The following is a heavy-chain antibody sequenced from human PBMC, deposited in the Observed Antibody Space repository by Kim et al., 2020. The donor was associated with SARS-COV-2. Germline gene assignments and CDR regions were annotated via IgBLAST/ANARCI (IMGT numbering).Heavy chain of an antibody. CDR1: GGSISSSSYY. D-gene: IGHD3-9*01. CDR3: ARGYYDILTGYFWFDP. CDR2: IYYSGST. V-gene: IGHV4-39*07. Sequence: SETLSLTCTVSGGSISSSSYYWGWIRQPPGKGLEWIGSIYYSGSTYYNPSLKSRVTISVDTSKNQFSLKLSSVIAADTAVYYCARGYYDILTGYFWFDPWGQGTLVTVSS. J-gene: IGHJ5*02.